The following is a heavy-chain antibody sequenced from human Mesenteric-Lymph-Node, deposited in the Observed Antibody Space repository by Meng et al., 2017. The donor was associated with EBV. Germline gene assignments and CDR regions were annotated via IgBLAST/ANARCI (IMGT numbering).Heavy chain of an antibody. Sequence: VGSGVGLAAQGRALSFSCATSGFTVSRHSTGWVRQATGQGLQWVSAITGNDGNKYYAASMKGRFTISRDNSKNTVCLDMNSLRAEDTAVYYCARLTDYWGQGTLVTVSS. V-gene: IGHV3-23*04. CDR2: ITGNDGNK. J-gene: IGHJ4*02. CDR3: ARLTDY. D-gene: IGHD3-9*01. CDR1: GFTVSRHS.